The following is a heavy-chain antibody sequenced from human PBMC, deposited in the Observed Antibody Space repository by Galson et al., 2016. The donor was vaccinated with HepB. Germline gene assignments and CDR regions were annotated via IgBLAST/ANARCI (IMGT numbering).Heavy chain of an antibody. V-gene: IGHV5-51*01. J-gene: IGHJ4*03. Sequence: QSGAEVTKPGESLKISCEGSGSTFSTSWIAWVRQRPGKGLEWMAIFRPDDSDTTYRPSFAGQVTVSAEKSIRTAYRQWSSLQAADSGMSYCARQSSGYFAYESRAASTSPKTRPIAYRQGGSPMSVERVGVYGTGLCSGFCDFWGQGTLVTVSS. D-gene: IGHD5-12*01. CDR2: FRPDDSDT. CDR1: GSTFSTSW. CDR3: ARQSSGYFAYESRAASTSPKTRPIAYRQGGSPMSVERVGVYGTGLCSGFCDF.